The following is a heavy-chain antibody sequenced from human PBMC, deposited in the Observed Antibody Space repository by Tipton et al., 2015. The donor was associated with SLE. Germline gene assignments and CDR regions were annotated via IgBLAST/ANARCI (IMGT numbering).Heavy chain of an antibody. D-gene: IGHD3-10*01. J-gene: IGHJ3*02. CDR2: IYYSGST. CDR3: ARDMAKGALGKAFDI. Sequence: LRLSCTVSGGSISSGGYYWSWIRQHPGKGLGWIGYIYYSGSTYYNPSLKSRVTISVDTSKNQFSLKLSSVTAADTAVYYCARDMAKGALGKAFDIWGQGTMVTVSS. CDR1: GGSISSGGYY. V-gene: IGHV4-31*03.